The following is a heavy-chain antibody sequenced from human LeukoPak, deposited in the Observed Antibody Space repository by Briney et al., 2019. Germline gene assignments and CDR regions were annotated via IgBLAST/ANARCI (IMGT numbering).Heavy chain of an antibody. Sequence: GGSLRLSCAASGFTFSDYYMSWMRQAPGKGLEWVAHIDGSGRTIYYIDSVKGRFTISRDNARNSLYLQMISLGAEDTAVYYCARGNWGPDYWGPGTLVTVSS. CDR1: GFTFSDYY. CDR2: IDGSGRTI. V-gene: IGHV3-11*04. D-gene: IGHD7-27*01. J-gene: IGHJ4*02. CDR3: ARGNWGPDY.